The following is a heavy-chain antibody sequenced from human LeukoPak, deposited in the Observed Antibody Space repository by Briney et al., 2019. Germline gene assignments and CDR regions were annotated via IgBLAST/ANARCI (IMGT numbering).Heavy chain of an antibody. D-gene: IGHD3-9*01. V-gene: IGHV7-4-1*02. J-gene: IGHJ6*03. CDR2: INTNTGNP. CDR1: GYTFTSYA. Sequence: ASVKVSCKASGYTFTSYAMNWVRQAPGQGLEWMGWINTNTGNPTYAQGFTGRFVFSLDTSVSTAYPQISSLKAEDTAVYYCASGLGSVTGYYSYYYYYMDVWGKGTTVTVSS. CDR3: ASGLGSVTGYYSYYYYYMDV.